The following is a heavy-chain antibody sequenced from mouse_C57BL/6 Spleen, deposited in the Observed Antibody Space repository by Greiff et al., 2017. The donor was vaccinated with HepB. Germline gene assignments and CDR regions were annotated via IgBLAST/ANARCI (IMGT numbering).Heavy chain of an antibody. D-gene: IGHD3-3*01. CDR1: GYSFTGYY. V-gene: IGHV1-42*01. J-gene: IGHJ3*01. CDR3: AREGTL. CDR2: INPSTGGT. Sequence: EVQGVESGPELVKPGASVKISCKASGYSFTGYYMNWVKQSPEKSLEWIGEINPSTGGTTYNQKFKAKATLTVDKSSSTAYMQLKSLTSEDSAVYYCAREGTLWGQGTLVTVSA.